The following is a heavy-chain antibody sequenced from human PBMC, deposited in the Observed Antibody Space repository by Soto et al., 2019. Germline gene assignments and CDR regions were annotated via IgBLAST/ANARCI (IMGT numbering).Heavy chain of an antibody. CDR1: GGSISSSNW. CDR2: IYHSGST. D-gene: IGHD1-26*01. Sequence: QVQLQESGPGLVKPSGTLSLTCAVSGGSISSSNWWSWVRQPPGKGLEWIGEIYHSGSTNYNPSHTRRAPXSXHXSKNQFSLTLRSVTAADTAVYYCARVSGSYYYGMDVWGQGTTVTVS. J-gene: IGHJ6*02. CDR3: ARVSGSYYYGMDV. V-gene: IGHV4-4*02.